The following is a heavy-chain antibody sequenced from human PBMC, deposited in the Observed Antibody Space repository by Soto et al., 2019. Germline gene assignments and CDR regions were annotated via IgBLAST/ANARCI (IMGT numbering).Heavy chain of an antibody. CDR3: ARERTVAGNDY. D-gene: IGHD6-19*01. V-gene: IGHV1-8*02. CDR2: MNPNSGNT. Sequence: GASVKVSCKASGYTFTSYYMHWVRQAPGQGLEWMGWMNPNSGNTGYAQKFQGRVTMTRNTSTSTAYMELSSLRSEDTAVYYCARERTVAGNDYWGQGTLVTVSS. CDR1: GYTFTSYY. J-gene: IGHJ4*02.